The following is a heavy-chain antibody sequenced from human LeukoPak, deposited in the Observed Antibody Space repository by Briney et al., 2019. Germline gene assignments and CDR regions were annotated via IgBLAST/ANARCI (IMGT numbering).Heavy chain of an antibody. CDR3: ARGLAWELPVDY. J-gene: IGHJ4*02. D-gene: IGHD1-26*01. Sequence: QTGGSLRLSCAASGFTFSSYAMHWVRQAPGKGLERVAVISYDGSNKYYADSVKGRFTISRDNSKNTLYLQMNSLRAEDTAVYYCARGLAWELPVDYWGQGTLVTVSS. CDR1: GFTFSSYA. CDR2: ISYDGSNK. V-gene: IGHV3-30*04.